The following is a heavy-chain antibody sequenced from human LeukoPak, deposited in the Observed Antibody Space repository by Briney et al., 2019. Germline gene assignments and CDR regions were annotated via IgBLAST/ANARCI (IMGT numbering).Heavy chain of an antibody. CDR3: ASILRSSSGYYFDY. J-gene: IGHJ4*02. CDR2: TFYRSKWYN. V-gene: IGHV6-1*01. D-gene: IGHD3-10*01. Sequence: SQTLSLTCAISGDSVSRNNTTWNWIRQSPSRGLEWLGRTFYRSKWYNDYAVSVKSRITINADTSKNQVSLQLNSVTPEDTAVYYCASILRSSSGYYFDYWGQGTLVTVSS. CDR1: GDSVSRNNTT.